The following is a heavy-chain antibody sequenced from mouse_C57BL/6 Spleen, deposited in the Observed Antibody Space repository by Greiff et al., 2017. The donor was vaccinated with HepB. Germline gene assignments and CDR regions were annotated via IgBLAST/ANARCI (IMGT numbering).Heavy chain of an antibody. D-gene: IGHD1-1*01. J-gene: IGHJ2*01. CDR1: GYAFSSSW. CDR3: ARCGYYGSSYGDFDY. CDR2: IYPGDGDT. Sequence: QVQLQQSGPELVKPGASVKISCKASGYAFSSSWMNWVKQRPGKGLEWIGRIYPGDGDTNYNGKFKGKATLTADKSSSTAYMQLSSLTSEDSAVYLCARCGYYGSSYGDFDYWGQGTTLTVSS. V-gene: IGHV1-82*01.